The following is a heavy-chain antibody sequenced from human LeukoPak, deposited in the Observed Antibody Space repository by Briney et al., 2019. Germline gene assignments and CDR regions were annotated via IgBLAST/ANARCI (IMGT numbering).Heavy chain of an antibody. D-gene: IGHD7-27*01. CDR2: IYWDDEE. CDR3: AHRTWGPFHY. V-gene: IGHV2-5*02. J-gene: IGHJ4*02. Sequence: SGPTLVKPTQTLTLTCTFSGFSLSTTGVGVGWIRQSPGKALEWLALIYWDDEERYSPSLKSRLTITKGTSKNQVVLTMTNMDPVDTATYYCAHRTWGPFHYWGQGTLVTVSS. CDR1: GFSLSTTGVG.